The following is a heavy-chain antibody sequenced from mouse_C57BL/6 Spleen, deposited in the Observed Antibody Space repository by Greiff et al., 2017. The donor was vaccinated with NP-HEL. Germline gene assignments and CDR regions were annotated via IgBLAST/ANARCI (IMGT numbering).Heavy chain of an antibody. CDR3: AGTTVSYYFDY. Sequence: QVQLQQPGAELVKPGASVKLSCKASGYTFTSYWMHWVKQRPGQGLEWIGMIHPNSGSTNYNEKFKSKATVTVDKSSSTAYMQLSSLTSEDSAVYYCAGTTVSYYFDYWGQGTTLTVSS. J-gene: IGHJ2*01. CDR1: GYTFTSYW. D-gene: IGHD1-1*01. V-gene: IGHV1-64*01. CDR2: IHPNSGST.